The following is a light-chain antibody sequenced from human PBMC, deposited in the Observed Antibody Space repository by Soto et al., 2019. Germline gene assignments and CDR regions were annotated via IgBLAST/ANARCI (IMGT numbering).Light chain of an antibody. J-gene: IGLJ3*02. CDR3: CSYAGSYTWV. CDR2: EVT. Sequence: QSALTQPASVSGSHGQSITISCTGTSSDVGSRNLVSWYQQHPGKAPKLIIYEVTKWPSGVSNRFSGSKSGNTASLTIFGLQAEDEADYYCCSYAGSYTWVFGGGTKLTVL. CDR1: SSDVGSRNL. V-gene: IGLV2-23*02.